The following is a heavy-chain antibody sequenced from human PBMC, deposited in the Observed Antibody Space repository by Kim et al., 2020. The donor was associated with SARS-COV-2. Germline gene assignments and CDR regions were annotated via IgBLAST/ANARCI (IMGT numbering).Heavy chain of an antibody. V-gene: IGHV3-30*01. D-gene: IGHD6-25*01. Sequence: DSVKDRITNSKDKSKNTLYLQMNSLRPEDAGVYYCARDHQSGTWTLVFDSWGQGTLVTVPS. CDR3: ARDHQSGTWTLVFDS. J-gene: IGHJ4*02.